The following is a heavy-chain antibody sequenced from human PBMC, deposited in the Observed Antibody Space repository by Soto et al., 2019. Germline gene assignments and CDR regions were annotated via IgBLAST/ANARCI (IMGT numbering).Heavy chain of an antibody. V-gene: IGHV3-23*01. D-gene: IGHD6-19*01. Sequence: EVQLLESGGGLVQPGGSLRLSCAASGFTFSSYAMSWVRQAPGKGLEWVSAISGSGGSTYYADSVKGRFTISRDNSKNTLYLQMNSLRAEDAAVYYCAKFLSPYSSGWYARFDYWGQGTLVTVSS. CDR1: GFTFSSYA. J-gene: IGHJ4*02. CDR2: ISGSGGST. CDR3: AKFLSPYSSGWYARFDY.